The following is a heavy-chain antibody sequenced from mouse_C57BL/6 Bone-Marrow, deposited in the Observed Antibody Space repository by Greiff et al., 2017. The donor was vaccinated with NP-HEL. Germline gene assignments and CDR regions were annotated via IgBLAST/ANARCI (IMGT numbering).Heavy chain of an antibody. CDR1: GFTFSDYG. CDR3: AKKDGFAY. D-gene: IGHD1-2*01. V-gene: IGHV5-17*01. J-gene: IGHJ3*01. Sequence: EVKLVESGEGLVKPGGSLKLSCAASGFTFSDYGMHWVRQAPEKGLEWVAYISSGSSTIYYADTVKGRFTISRDNAKNTLFLQMTSLRSEDTAMYYCAKKDGFAYWGQGTLVTVSA. CDR2: ISSGSSTI.